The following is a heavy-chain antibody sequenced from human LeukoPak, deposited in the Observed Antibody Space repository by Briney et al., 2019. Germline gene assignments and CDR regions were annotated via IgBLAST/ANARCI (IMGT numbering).Heavy chain of an antibody. Sequence: ASVKVSCKASGYTFTSYGITWVRQAPGQGLEWMGWIGTYNGNTEYAQKLQGRDTVTTDTSTATAYMELRSLRSDDAAVYYCARVMRRDAYNRPLDYWGQGTLVTVSS. CDR3: ARVMRRDAYNRPLDY. J-gene: IGHJ4*02. D-gene: IGHD5-24*01. V-gene: IGHV1-18*01. CDR1: GYTFTSYG. CDR2: IGTYNGNT.